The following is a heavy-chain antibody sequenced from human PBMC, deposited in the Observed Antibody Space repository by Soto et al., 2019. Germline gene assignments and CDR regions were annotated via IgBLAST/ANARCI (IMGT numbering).Heavy chain of an antibody. CDR1: GFTVSSNY. V-gene: IGHV3-66*01. CDR2: IYSGGNT. Sequence: EVQLVESGGGLVQPGGSLRLSCAVSGFTVSSNYMNWVRQAPGKGLEWVSFIYSGGNTYYADSVKGRFTISRDNSKNMLYLQMSSLRVEDTGVYYCAREVRVRGFACDIWGQGTMVTVSS. J-gene: IGHJ3*02. D-gene: IGHD3-3*01. CDR3: AREVRVRGFACDI.